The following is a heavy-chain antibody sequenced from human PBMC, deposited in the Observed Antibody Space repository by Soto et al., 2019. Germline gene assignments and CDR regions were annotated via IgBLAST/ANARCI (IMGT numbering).Heavy chain of an antibody. CDR3: AGRYEENVETAMVKLVDYYGMDG. D-gene: IGHD5-18*01. Sequence: SGTPSLTRTFPCVSTSSGNFYWILVRQPPGKGLEWVGYIYYSGSTYFNPSLKSRLTISVDTSKNQFSLKLSSVTAADTAVYYCAGRYEENVETAMVKLVDYYGMDGWGQGTTVTVSS. CDR1: CVSTSSGNFY. V-gene: IGHV4-30-4*01. J-gene: IGHJ6*02. CDR2: IYYSGST.